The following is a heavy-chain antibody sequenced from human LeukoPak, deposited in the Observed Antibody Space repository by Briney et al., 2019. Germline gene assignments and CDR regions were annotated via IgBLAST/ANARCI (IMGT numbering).Heavy chain of an antibody. V-gene: IGHV4-59*08. Sequence: SETLSLTCTVSGGSISSYYWSWIRQPPGKGLEWIGYIYYSGSTNYNPSLKSRVTISVDTSKNQFSLKLSSVAAADTAVYYCARLTGGWLQYSFDYWGQGTLVTVSS. CDR3: ARLTGGWLQYSFDY. CDR1: GGSISSYY. J-gene: IGHJ4*02. CDR2: IYYSGST. D-gene: IGHD5-24*01.